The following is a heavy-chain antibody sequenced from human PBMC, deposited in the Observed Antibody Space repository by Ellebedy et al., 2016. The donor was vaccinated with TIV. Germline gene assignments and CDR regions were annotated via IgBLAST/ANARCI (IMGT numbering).Heavy chain of an antibody. J-gene: IGHJ4*02. CDR2: INAGNGNT. CDR3: ARNSSGWSGFDY. D-gene: IGHD6-19*01. V-gene: IGHV1-3*01. CDR1: RYTFTNYA. Sequence: ASVKVSXKASRYTFTNYAMHWVRQAPGQSLEWMGWINAGNGNTKYSQKFQGRVTITRDTSASTAYMEMSSLRSEDTAVYYCARNSSGWSGFDYWGQGTLVTVSS.